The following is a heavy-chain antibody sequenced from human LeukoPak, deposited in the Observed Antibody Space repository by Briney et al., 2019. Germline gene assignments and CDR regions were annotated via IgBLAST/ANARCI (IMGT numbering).Heavy chain of an antibody. Sequence: GGSLRLSCAASGFTFSSYSMNWVRQAPGKGLEWVSHISSSSSTIYYADSVKGRFTISRDNAKNSLYLQMNSLRAEDTAVYYCARVADYYDSSGGAFDIWGQGTMVTVSS. CDR1: GFTFSSYS. J-gene: IGHJ3*02. CDR2: ISSSSSTI. CDR3: ARVADYYDSSGGAFDI. D-gene: IGHD3-22*01. V-gene: IGHV3-48*01.